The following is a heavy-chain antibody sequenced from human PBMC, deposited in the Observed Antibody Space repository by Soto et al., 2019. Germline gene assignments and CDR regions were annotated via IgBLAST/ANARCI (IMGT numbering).Heavy chain of an antibody. V-gene: IGHV3-73*01. CDR1: GFTFSGSA. CDR3: ASLMEGISC. Sequence: GGSLRLSCAASGFTFSGSAMHWVRQASGKGLEWVGRIRGKAKGYATAYAASVKGRFTISRDDSKNTAYLQMNSLKTEDTAVYYCASLMEGISCWGQGTLVTVSS. CDR2: IRGKAKGYAT. J-gene: IGHJ4*02. D-gene: IGHD2-8*01.